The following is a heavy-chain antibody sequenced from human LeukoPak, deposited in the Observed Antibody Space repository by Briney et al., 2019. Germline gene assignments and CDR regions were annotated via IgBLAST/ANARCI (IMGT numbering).Heavy chain of an antibody. CDR1: GGSISSYY. V-gene: IGHV4-4*07. CDR3: ARAKRYSGYDYPDY. J-gene: IGHJ4*02. D-gene: IGHD5-12*01. Sequence: KPSETLSLTCTVSGGSISSYYWSWIRQPAGKGLEWIGRIYTSGSTNYNPSLKSRVTMSVDTSKNQFSLKLSSVTAADTAVYYCARAKRYSGYDYPDYWGQGTLVTVSS. CDR2: IYTSGST.